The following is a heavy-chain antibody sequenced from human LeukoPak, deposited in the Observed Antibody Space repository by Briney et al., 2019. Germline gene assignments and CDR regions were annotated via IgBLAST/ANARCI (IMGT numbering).Heavy chain of an antibody. CDR2: IYPGDWDT. Sequence: RGEFLKIFCRGSGYSLTSYWLGWVRQMPGKGLEWRGIIYPGDWDTRYSPSFPGQVTISADKSISTAYLQWSSLKASDTAMYYCAVGITMVRGVLAGDAFDIWGQGTMVTVSS. J-gene: IGHJ3*02. V-gene: IGHV5-51*01. CDR1: GYSLTSYW. CDR3: AVGITMVRGVLAGDAFDI. D-gene: IGHD3-10*01.